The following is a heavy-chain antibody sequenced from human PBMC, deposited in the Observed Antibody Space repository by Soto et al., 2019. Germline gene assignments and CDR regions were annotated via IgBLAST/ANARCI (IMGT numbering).Heavy chain of an antibody. CDR2: ISSSGSTI. CDR3: AREGFSTYCDILPGYQRGGMGV. V-gene: IGHV3-11*01. CDR1: GFTFSDYY. J-gene: IGHJ6*02. Sequence: QVQMLESGGGLVKPGGSLRLSCAASGFTFSDYYMSWIRQAPGKGLEWVSYISSSGSTIYYADSVKGRFAISRDNAKNSLCQEMISLRAEDTAVYYCAREGFSTYCDILPGYQRGGMGVWGRGTTVTVS. D-gene: IGHD3-9*01.